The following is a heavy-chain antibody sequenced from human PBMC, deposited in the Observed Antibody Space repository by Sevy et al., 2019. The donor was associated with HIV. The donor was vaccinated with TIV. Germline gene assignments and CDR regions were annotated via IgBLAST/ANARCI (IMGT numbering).Heavy chain of an antibody. D-gene: IGHD3-10*01. CDR2: MSYDGGNK. CDR1: GFTFSRYA. J-gene: IGHJ4*02. V-gene: IGHV3-30-3*01. CDR3: ARIGMGQTYGTPPWY. Sequence: GGSLRLSCAVSGFTFSRYAMHWVRQARGKGLEWVAVMSYDGGNKYYADSVKGRFTISRDNSKNTLFLHMNSLRAEDTAVYYCARIGMGQTYGTPPWYWGQGTLVTVSS.